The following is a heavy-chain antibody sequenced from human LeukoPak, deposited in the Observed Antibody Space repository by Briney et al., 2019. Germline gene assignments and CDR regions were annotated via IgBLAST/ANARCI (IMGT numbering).Heavy chain of an antibody. CDR2: ISSSSSYI. Sequence: GGSLRLSCAASGFTFSSYSMNWVRQAPGKGLEWVSSISSSSSYIYYAGSVKGRFTISRDNAKNSLYLQMNSLRAEDTAVYYCARTVRSYYYDSSGYYPSDYWGQGTLVTVSS. CDR3: ARTVRSYYYDSSGYYPSDY. J-gene: IGHJ4*02. V-gene: IGHV3-21*01. CDR1: GFTFSSYS. D-gene: IGHD3-22*01.